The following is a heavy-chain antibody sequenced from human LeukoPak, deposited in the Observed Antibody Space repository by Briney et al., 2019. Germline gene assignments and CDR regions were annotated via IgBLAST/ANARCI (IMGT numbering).Heavy chain of an antibody. Sequence: SETLSLTCTVSGGSVSSGSYYWSWLRQPPGKGLEWIGYIYYSGSTNYNPSLKSRVTISVDTSKNQFSLKLSSVTAADTAVYYCARREYYYDSSGYYVDAFDIWGQGTMVTVSS. CDR1: GGSVSSGSYY. J-gene: IGHJ3*02. CDR3: ARREYYYDSSGYYVDAFDI. V-gene: IGHV4-61*01. CDR2: IYYSGST. D-gene: IGHD3-22*01.